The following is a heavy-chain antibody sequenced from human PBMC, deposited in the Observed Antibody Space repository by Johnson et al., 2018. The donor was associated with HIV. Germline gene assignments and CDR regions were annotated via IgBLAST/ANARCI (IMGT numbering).Heavy chain of an antibody. CDR3: VRGGYSGYDSGVFDI. CDR2: ISYDGSNK. Sequence: QVQLVESGGGVVQPGRSLRLSCAASGFTFSSYVMHWVRQAPGKGLEWVAVISYDGSNKYYADSVKGRFTISRDNSKNTLYLQMNSLRAEDTAVYYCVRGGYSGYDSGVFDIWGQGTMVTVS. D-gene: IGHD5-12*01. J-gene: IGHJ3*02. V-gene: IGHV3-30-3*01. CDR1: GFTFSSYV.